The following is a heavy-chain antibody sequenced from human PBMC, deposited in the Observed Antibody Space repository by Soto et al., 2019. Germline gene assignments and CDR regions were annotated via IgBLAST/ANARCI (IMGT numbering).Heavy chain of an antibody. V-gene: IGHV4-59*01. D-gene: IGHD2-15*01. CDR1: GGSISSYY. CDR3: ASLSLGYCGGGYCSPAFDY. CDR2: IYYSGTT. J-gene: IGHJ4*02. Sequence: PSETLSLTCTVSGGSISSYYWSWIRQPPGKGLEWIGYIYYSGTTNYNPSLKSRVTISVDTSKNQFSLKLNSVTAADTALYFCASLSLGYCGGGYCSPAFDYWGPGTLVTVSS.